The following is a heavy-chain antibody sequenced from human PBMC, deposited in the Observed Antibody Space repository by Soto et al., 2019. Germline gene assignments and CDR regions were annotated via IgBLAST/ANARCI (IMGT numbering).Heavy chain of an antibody. D-gene: IGHD3-3*01. CDR3: ARDRNKLWKNDAFDI. V-gene: IGHV4-59*01. CDR2: IYYSGDT. J-gene: IGHJ3*02. Sequence: SETLSLTCSVSGSSMNSYYWSWIRQSPGKGLEWLGYIYYSGDTKYNPSLQSRISISVDTTKNHFSLRLTSVTAADTAVYYCARDRNKLWKNDAFDIWGQGTMVTVSS. CDR1: GSSMNSYY.